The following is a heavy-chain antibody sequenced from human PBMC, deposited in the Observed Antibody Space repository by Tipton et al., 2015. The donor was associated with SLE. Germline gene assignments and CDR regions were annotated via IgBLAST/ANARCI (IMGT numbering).Heavy chain of an antibody. CDR2: IYHSGST. Sequence: TLSLTCAVSGGYISSGGYSWSWIRQPPGKGLEWIGYIYHSGSTYYNPSLKSRVTISVDTSKNQFSLKLSPVTAADRAVYDCASPGSSAPGPYFQHWGQGTLVTVSS. CDR3: ASPGSSAPGPYFQH. D-gene: IGHD6-25*01. J-gene: IGHJ1*01. V-gene: IGHV4-30-2*01. CDR1: GGYISSGGYS.